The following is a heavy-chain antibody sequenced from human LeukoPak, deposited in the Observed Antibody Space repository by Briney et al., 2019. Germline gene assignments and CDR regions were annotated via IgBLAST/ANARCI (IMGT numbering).Heavy chain of an antibody. CDR1: GYTFTSYD. V-gene: IGHV1-8*01. J-gene: IGHJ2*01. CDR3: AREGANYGGNSGYFDL. Sequence: ASVKASCKASGYTFTSYDINWVRQASGQGLEWMGWMNPSSGNTGYAQKFRGRVTMTRNTSVSTAHMELSGLRSDDTAVYYCAREGANYGGNSGYFDLWGRGALVTVSS. CDR2: MNPSSGNT. D-gene: IGHD4-23*01.